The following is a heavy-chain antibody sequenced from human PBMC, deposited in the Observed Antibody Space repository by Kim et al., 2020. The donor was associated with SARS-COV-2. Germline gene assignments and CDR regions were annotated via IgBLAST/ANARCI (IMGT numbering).Heavy chain of an antibody. Sequence: SETLSLTCTVSGGSISSYYWSWIRQPPGKGLEWIGYIYYSGSTNYNPSLKSRVTISVDTSKNQFSLKLSSVTAADTAVYYCARLGSDSSSWYPDYYYYMDVWGKGTTVTVSS. CDR3: ARLGSDSSSWYPDYYYYMDV. CDR2: IYYSGST. V-gene: IGHV4-59*08. CDR1: GGSISSYY. J-gene: IGHJ6*03. D-gene: IGHD6-13*01.